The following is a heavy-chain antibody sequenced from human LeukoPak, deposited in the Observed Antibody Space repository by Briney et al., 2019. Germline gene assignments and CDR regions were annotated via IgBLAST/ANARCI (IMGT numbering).Heavy chain of an antibody. J-gene: IGHJ4*02. CDR3: ASSRSSGYYDSSSQMDYFDY. CDR2: TYYRSKWYN. D-gene: IGHD3-22*01. V-gene: IGHV6-1*01. Sequence: SQTLSLTCAISGDSVSSNSAAWNWIRQSPSRGLEWLRRTYYRSKWYNDYAVSVKSRITINPDTSKNQLSLQLNSVTPEDTAVYYCASSRSSGYYDSSSQMDYFDYWGQGTLVTVSS. CDR1: GDSVSSNSAA.